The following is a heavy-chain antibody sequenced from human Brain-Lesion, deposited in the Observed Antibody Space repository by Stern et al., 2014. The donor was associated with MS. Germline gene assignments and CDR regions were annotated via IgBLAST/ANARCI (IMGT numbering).Heavy chain of an antibody. CDR3: AKDRQYLTYFFDH. CDR2: VSYDGSNK. D-gene: IGHD2/OR15-2a*01. V-gene: IGHV3-30*18. CDR1: GFTFGSCA. Sequence: VQLEESGGGVVQPGRPLRLSCVAPGFTFGSCAMHWVRQAPGKGLEWVAGVSYDGSNKYYADSVKGRFTISRDNSQNTRYMQMSSLRPKDTAVYYCAKDRQYLTYFFDHWGQGSLVTVSS. J-gene: IGHJ5*02.